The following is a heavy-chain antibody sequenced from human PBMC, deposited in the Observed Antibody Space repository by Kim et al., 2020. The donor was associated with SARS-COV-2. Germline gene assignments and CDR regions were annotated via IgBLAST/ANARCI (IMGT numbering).Heavy chain of an antibody. V-gene: IGHV3-21*01. Sequence: GGSLRLSCAASGFTFSSYSMNWVRQAPGKGLEWVSSISSSSSYIYYADSVKGRFTISRDNAKNSLYLQMNSLRAGDTAVYYCAREGGGSSGWSWFDPWGQGTLVTVPS. J-gene: IGHJ5*02. CDR3: AREGGGSSGWSWFDP. CDR1: GFTFSSYS. D-gene: IGHD6-19*01. CDR2: ISSSSSYI.